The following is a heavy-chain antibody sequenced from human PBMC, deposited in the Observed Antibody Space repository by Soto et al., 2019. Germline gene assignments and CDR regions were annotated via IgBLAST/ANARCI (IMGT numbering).Heavy chain of an antibody. Sequence: PGGSLRLSCAASGFTFSNAWMSWVRQAPGKGLEWVGRIKSKTDGGTTDYAAPVKGRFTISRDDSKNTLYLQMNSLKTEDTAVYYCTTDVRWVLGREDYYYYYMDVWGKGTTVTVSS. V-gene: IGHV3-15*01. CDR3: TTDVRWVLGREDYYYYYMDV. J-gene: IGHJ6*03. CDR2: IKSKTDGGTT. CDR1: GFTFSNAW. D-gene: IGHD3-22*01.